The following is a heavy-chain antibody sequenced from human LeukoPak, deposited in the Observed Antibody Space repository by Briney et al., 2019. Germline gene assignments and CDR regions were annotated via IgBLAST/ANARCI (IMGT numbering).Heavy chain of an antibody. Sequence: PSETLSLTCTVSGGSISSSSYYWGWIRQPPGRGLEWIGSIYYSGSTYYNASLKSRVTISVDTSKNQFSLKLSSVTAADTAVYYCARHHGYYDILTGYYRKLYFDYWGQGTLVTVSS. D-gene: IGHD3-9*01. CDR3: ARHHGYYDILTGYYRKLYFDY. J-gene: IGHJ4*02. CDR2: IYYSGST. CDR1: GGSISSSSYY. V-gene: IGHV4-39*01.